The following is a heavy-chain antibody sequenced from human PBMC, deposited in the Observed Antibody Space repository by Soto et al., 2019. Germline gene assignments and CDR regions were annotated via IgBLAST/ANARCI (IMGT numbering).Heavy chain of an antibody. D-gene: IGHD3-16*01. J-gene: IGHJ5*02. CDR3: AREGFWGNWFDP. CDR2: ISYDGSNK. V-gene: IGHV3-30-3*01. Sequence: LRLSCAASGFTFSSYAMHWVRQAPGKGLEWVAVISYDGSNKYYADSVKGRFTISRDNSKNTLYLQMNSLRAEDTAVYYCAREGFWGNWFDPWGQGTLVTVSS. CDR1: GFTFSSYA.